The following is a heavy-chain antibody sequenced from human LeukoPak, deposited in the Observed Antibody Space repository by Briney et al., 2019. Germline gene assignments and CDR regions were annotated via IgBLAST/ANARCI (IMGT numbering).Heavy chain of an antibody. Sequence: GASLQISCKGSGYSFTSYWIGWVRQMPGKGLEWMGIIDPGDSETTYSPSFQGQVTISADKSISTAYLQWSSLKASDTAMYYCARRCGGDCYFDAFDIWGQGTMVTVSS. V-gene: IGHV5-51*01. CDR2: IDPGDSET. CDR3: ARRCGGDCYFDAFDI. CDR1: GYSFTSYW. J-gene: IGHJ3*02. D-gene: IGHD2-21*02.